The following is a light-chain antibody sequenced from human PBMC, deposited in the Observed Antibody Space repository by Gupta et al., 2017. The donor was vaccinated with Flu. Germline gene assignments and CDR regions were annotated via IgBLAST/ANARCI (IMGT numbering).Light chain of an antibody. J-gene: IGLJ2*01. V-gene: IGLV1-44*01. Sequence: KVTIPCSGSSSKIGSNNANWYQHLPGTAPKLLIYGNNKRPSGVPDRFSGSKSGTSATLDITGLQSGDEADYYCHAWDDSRSGEVFGGGTKLTVL. CDR1: SSKIGSNN. CDR3: HAWDDSRSGEV. CDR2: GNN.